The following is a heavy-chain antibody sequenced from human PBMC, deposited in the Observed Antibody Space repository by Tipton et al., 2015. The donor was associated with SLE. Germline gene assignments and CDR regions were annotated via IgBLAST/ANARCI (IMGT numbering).Heavy chain of an antibody. Sequence: SLRLSCAASGFTFSSYWMYWVRQAPGKGLVWVSRINSDGSSTGYADSVKGRFTISRDNAKNTLYLQMNSLRAEDTAVYYCARDRRTIAALPWGDVWGQGTTGTVSS. CDR1: GFTFSSYW. J-gene: IGHJ6*02. V-gene: IGHV3-74*01. D-gene: IGHD6-13*01. CDR2: INSDGSST. CDR3: ARDRRTIAALPWGDV.